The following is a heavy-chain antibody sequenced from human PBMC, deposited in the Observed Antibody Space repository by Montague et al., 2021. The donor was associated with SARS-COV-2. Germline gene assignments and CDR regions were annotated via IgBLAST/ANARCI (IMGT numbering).Heavy chain of an antibody. D-gene: IGHD3-22*01. CDR1: GGSISSYY. CDR3: ARGALFDDSSGYYSGAFDI. J-gene: IGHJ3*02. CDR2: IYTSGST. V-gene: IGHV4-4*07. Sequence: SETLSLTCTVSGGSISSYYWYWIWQSAGKGLEWIGRIYTSGSTNYYPSLTSRVPMSVDTSKNQFSLKLSSVTAADTAVYYCARGALFDDSSGYYSGAFDIWGQGTMVTVSS.